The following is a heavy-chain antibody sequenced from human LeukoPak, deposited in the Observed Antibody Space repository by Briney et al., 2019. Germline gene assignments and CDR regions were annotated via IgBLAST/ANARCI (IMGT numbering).Heavy chain of an antibody. CDR2: ISYDGSNK. D-gene: IGHD6-19*01. V-gene: IGHV3-30*18. CDR1: GFTFSSYG. Sequence: GGSLRLSCAASGFTFSSYGMHWVRQAPGKGLEWVAVISYDGSNKYYADSVKGRFTISRDNSKNTLYLQMNSLRAEDTAVYYCAKDRAVAGTKANYFDYWGQGTLVTVSS. J-gene: IGHJ4*02. CDR3: AKDRAVAGTKANYFDY.